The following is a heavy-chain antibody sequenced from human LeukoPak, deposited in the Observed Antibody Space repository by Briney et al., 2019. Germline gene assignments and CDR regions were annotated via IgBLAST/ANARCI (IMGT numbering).Heavy chain of an antibody. CDR1: EFTFTNYW. J-gene: IGHJ3*02. CDR3: ARGGYHHGFDI. V-gene: IGHV3-74*01. D-gene: IGHD1-14*01. Sequence: GGSLRLSCAASEFTFTNYWMHWVRQAPGEGLVWVSRIDNDGSDSIYADSVKGRFTISRDNPKNTVYLQMHGLRADDTAVYYCARGGYHHGFDIWGQGTMVTVSS. CDR2: IDNDGSDS.